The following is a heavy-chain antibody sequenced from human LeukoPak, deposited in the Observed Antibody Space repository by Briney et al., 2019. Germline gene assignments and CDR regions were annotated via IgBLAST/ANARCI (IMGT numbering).Heavy chain of an antibody. CDR2: IIPIFGTA. Sequence: GSSVKVSCKASGGTFSSYAISWLRQAPGQGLEWMGRIIPIFGTANYAQKLQGRVTITTDESTSTAYMELSSLRSEDTAVYYCARGDLEQQLVHWGQGTLVTVSS. J-gene: IGHJ4*02. CDR3: ARGDLEQQLVH. V-gene: IGHV1-69*05. D-gene: IGHD6-13*01. CDR1: GGTFSSYA.